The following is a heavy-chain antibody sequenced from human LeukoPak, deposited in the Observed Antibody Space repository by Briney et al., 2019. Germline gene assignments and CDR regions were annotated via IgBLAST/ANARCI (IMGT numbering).Heavy chain of an antibody. CDR3: ARDRDYFDS. CDR2: INQGGSEK. D-gene: IGHD3-10*01. V-gene: IGHV3-7*03. J-gene: IGHJ4*03. CDR1: GFTFNTHW. Sequence: PGRSLRLSCAASGFTFNTHWMTWVRQPPGKGLEWVANINQGGSEKYYLDSVKGRFTISRDDAKNSLYLQMNSLRVEDTAVYYCARDRDYFDSWGQGTMVTVSS.